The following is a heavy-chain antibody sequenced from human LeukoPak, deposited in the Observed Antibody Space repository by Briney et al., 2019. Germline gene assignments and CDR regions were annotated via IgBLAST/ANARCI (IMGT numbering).Heavy chain of an antibody. Sequence: SETLSLTCAVYGGSFSGYYWSWIRQPPGKGLEWIGEINHSGSTNYNPSLKSRVAISVDTSKNQFSLKLSSVPAADTAVYYCARHVTMVRGVINLYYYMDVWGKGTTVTISS. D-gene: IGHD3-10*01. J-gene: IGHJ6*03. V-gene: IGHV4-34*01. CDR2: INHSGST. CDR3: ARHVTMVRGVINLYYYMDV. CDR1: GGSFSGYY.